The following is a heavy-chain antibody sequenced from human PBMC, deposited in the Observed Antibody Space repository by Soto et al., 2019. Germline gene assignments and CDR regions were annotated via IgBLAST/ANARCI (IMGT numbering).Heavy chain of an antibody. D-gene: IGHD1-26*01. CDR3: ARAGRPPLSGSYLFDY. V-gene: IGHV3-13*01. Sequence: EVQLVESGGGLVQPGGSLRLSCAASGFTFSSYDMHWVRQATGKGLEWVSAIGTAGDTYYPGSVKGRFTISRENAKNSLYLQMNSLRAEDTAVYYCARAGRPPLSGSYLFDYWGQGTLVTVSS. CDR1: GFTFSSYD. J-gene: IGHJ4*02. CDR2: IGTAGDT.